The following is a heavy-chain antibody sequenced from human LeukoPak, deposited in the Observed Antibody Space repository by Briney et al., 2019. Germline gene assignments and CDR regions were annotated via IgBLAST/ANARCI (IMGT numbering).Heavy chain of an antibody. D-gene: IGHD6-6*01. CDR2: TYYRSKWSF. Sequence: SQTLSLTCAISGDSIFTNNVAWNWIRQSPSRGLEWLGRTYYRSKWSFDYAVSVKSRITINADTSKDQFSLQLSSVTPEDTAVYYCARGKYTSFDNWGQGTLVTVSS. J-gene: IGHJ4*02. CDR3: ARGKYTSFDN. CDR1: GDSIFTNNVA. V-gene: IGHV6-1*01.